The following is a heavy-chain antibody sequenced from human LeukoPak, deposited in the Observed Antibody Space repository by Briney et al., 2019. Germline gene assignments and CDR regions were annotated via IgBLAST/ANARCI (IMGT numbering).Heavy chain of an antibody. V-gene: IGHV3-23*01. CDR3: ASVDTAMVTLP. CDR1: GFTFSSYA. J-gene: IGHJ5*02. D-gene: IGHD5-18*01. CDR2: ISGSGGST. Sequence: GGSLRLSCAASGFTFSSYAMSWVRQAPGKGLGWVSAISGSGGSTYYADSVKGWFTISRDNSKNTLYLQMNSLRAEDTAVYYCASVDTAMVTLPWGQGTLVTVSS.